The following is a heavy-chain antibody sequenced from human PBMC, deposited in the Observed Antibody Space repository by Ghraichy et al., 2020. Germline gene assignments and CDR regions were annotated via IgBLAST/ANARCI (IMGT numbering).Heavy chain of an antibody. J-gene: IGHJ4*02. CDR2: ISYDGSNK. CDR1: GFSFSTYA. D-gene: IGHD4-11*01. CDR3: ARGRPLTVTTMHLDY. Sequence: GGSLRLSCAASGFSFSTYAMHWVRQAPGKGLEWVAAISYDGSNKYYADSVKGRFTISRDNSKNTLYLQMNSLRGEDTAVYYCARGRPLTVTTMHLDYWGQGTLVTVSS. V-gene: IGHV3-30-3*01.